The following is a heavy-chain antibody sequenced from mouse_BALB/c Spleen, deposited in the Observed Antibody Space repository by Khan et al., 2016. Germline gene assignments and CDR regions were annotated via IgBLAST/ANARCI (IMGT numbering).Heavy chain of an antibody. J-gene: IGHJ4*01. CDR2: IWAGGST. CDR1: EFSLTSYG. Sequence: QVQLKESGPGLVAPSQSLSITCTVSEFSLTSYGVHWVRQPPGKGLEWLGVIWAGGSTNYNSALMSRLSISKDNSKSQVFLKMNRLQTDDTAMYYCARDYYDYDDPYYYAMDYWGQGTSVTVSS. V-gene: IGHV2-9*02. D-gene: IGHD2-4*01. CDR3: ARDYYDYDDPYYYAMDY.